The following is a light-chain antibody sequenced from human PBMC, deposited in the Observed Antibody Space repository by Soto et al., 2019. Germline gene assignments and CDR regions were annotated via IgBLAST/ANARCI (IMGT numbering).Light chain of an antibody. Sequence: QLVLTQSPSASASLGASVKLTCTLSSGHSSYAIAWHQQQPEKGPRYLMKLNSDGSHSKGDGIPDRFSGSSSGAERYLTISSLQSEAEPDYHCQTWGTGLLVFGGGTKLTVL. J-gene: IGLJ3*02. CDR2: LNSDGSH. CDR3: QTWGTGLLV. V-gene: IGLV4-69*01. CDR1: SGHSSYA.